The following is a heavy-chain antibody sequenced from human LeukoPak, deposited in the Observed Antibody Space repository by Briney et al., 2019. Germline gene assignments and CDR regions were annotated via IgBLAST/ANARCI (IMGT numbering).Heavy chain of an antibody. CDR3: AELGITMIGGV. Sequence: WGSLSLSCSASAFTSTSYEMNWVGQALGQELSGVSYISSSSSTIYYADSVKGRFTISRDNAKNSLYLQMKSLRAEDTAVYYCAELGITMIGGVWGRGTTVTISS. J-gene: IGHJ6*04. CDR2: ISSSSSTI. CDR1: AFTSTSYE. D-gene: IGHD3-10*02. V-gene: IGHV3-48*03.